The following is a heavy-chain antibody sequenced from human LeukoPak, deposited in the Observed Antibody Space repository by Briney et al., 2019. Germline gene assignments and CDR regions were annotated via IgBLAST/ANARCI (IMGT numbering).Heavy chain of an antibody. V-gene: IGHV1-18*01. D-gene: IGHD6-19*01. CDR2: ISAYNGNT. Sequence: ASVKVSCKASGYTFTSYGISWVRQAPGQGLEWMGWISAYNGNTNYAQKLQGRVTMTRDASTSTVYMELSSLRSEDTAVYYCARGLYSSGWTRGSYFDYWGQGTLVTVSS. J-gene: IGHJ4*02. CDR3: ARGLYSSGWTRGSYFDY. CDR1: GYTFTSYG.